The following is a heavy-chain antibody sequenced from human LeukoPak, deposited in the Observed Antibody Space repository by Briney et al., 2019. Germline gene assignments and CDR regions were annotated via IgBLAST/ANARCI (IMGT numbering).Heavy chain of an antibody. CDR3: ARGSYSSSWKTFDY. D-gene: IGHD6-13*01. Sequence: GGSLRLSCAASGFTFSSYAMHWVRQAPGKGLEWVAVISYHGSNKNYADSVKGRFTISRDNSKNTLYVQMNSLRADDTAMYYCARGSYSSSWKTFDYWGQGTLVTVSS. CDR2: ISYHGSNK. CDR1: GFTFSSYA. J-gene: IGHJ4*02. V-gene: IGHV3-30*04.